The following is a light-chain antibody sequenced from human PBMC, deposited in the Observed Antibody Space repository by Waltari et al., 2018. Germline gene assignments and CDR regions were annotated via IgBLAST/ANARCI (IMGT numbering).Light chain of an antibody. CDR2: ENK. Sequence: QSVLTQPPSVSAAPGQKVTISCSGSSSNIGNNYVSWYQQLPGTAPKLLIYENKKRPSGIPDRFSGSKSGTSATLGITGLQTGDEADYYCGTWDSSLSRVFGGGTKLTVL. CDR3: GTWDSSLSRV. CDR1: SSNIGNNY. J-gene: IGLJ3*02. V-gene: IGLV1-51*02.